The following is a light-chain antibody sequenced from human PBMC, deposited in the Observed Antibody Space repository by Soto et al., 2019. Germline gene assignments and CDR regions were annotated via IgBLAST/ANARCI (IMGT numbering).Light chain of an antibody. Sequence: QSALTQPASVSGSPGQSITISCTGTRYDIGSFDYVSWYQQHPGKAPKLIIFDVSNRPSGVSNRFSGYKSGNTASLTISGLQAEDEADYYCSSYTTTSSLGVLGTGTKLTVL. CDR3: SSYTTTSSLGV. CDR1: RYDIGSFDY. V-gene: IGLV2-14*01. J-gene: IGLJ1*01. CDR2: DVS.